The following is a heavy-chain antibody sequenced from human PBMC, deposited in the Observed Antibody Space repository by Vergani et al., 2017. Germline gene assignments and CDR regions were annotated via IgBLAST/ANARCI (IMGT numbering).Heavy chain of an antibody. CDR2: LWDDGSNK. V-gene: IGHV3-33*01. CDR3: ARDRPIAASFDY. CDR1: GFTFSSYG. Sequence: QVQLVESGGGVVQPGRSLRLSCAASGFTFSSYGMHWVRQAPGKGLEWVAVLWDDGSNKYYADSVKVRFTISRDNSKNTLYLQMNSLRAEDTAGYYCARDRPIAASFDYWGQGTLVTVSS. D-gene: IGHD6-6*01. J-gene: IGHJ4*02.